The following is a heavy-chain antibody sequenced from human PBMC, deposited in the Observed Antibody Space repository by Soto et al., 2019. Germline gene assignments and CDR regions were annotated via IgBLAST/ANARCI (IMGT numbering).Heavy chain of an antibody. Sequence: QVQLVQSGAEVKKPGSSVKVSCKASGGTFSSYAISWVRQAPGQGLEWMGGIIPIFGTANYAQKFQGRVTITADKSTSTAYMELSSLRSEDTAVYYCARDRIGPVTLTHLAARPPWFDPWGQGTLVTVSS. CDR3: ARDRIGPVTLTHLAARPPWFDP. CDR2: IIPIFGTA. J-gene: IGHJ5*02. CDR1: GGTFSSYA. D-gene: IGHD6-6*01. V-gene: IGHV1-69*06.